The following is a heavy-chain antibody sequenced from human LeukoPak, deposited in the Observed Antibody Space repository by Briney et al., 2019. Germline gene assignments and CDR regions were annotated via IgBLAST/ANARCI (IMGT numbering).Heavy chain of an antibody. CDR1: GGSISSYY. CDR3: ARSYSSSTDLLDY. V-gene: IGHV4-59*01. D-gene: IGHD6-13*01. CDR2: IYYSGST. J-gene: IGHJ4*02. Sequence: SETLSLTCTVSGGSISSYYWSWIRQPPGKGLEWIGYIYYSGSTNYNPSLKSRVTISVDTSKNQFSLKLSSVTAADTAVYYCARSYSSSTDLLDYWGQGTPVTVSS.